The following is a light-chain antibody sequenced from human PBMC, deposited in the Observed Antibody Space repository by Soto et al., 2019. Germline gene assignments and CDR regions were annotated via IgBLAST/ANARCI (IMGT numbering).Light chain of an antibody. CDR3: QQYDNLPPFT. CDR1: QDIRKY. J-gene: IGKJ3*01. V-gene: IGKV1-33*01. Sequence: DIQMTQSPSSLFASVGDRVTITCQASQDIRKYLNWYQQKPGRAPKLLIYGASYLETGVPSRFSGSGYGTDFIFTISSLQPEDIATYYCQQYDNLPPFTFGPGTKVAVK. CDR2: GAS.